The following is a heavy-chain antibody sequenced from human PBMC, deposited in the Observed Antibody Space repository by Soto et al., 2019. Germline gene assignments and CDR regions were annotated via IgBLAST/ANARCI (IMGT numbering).Heavy chain of an antibody. Sequence: QVQLVQSGAEVKKPGSSVKVSCKASGGTFSSYIISWVRQAPGQGLEWMGRIIPILGIANYAPKFQGRVTITADKSTSTAYMELSSLRSADTAVYYCAGRLDGDYGDFAYWGQGTLVTVSS. J-gene: IGHJ4*02. D-gene: IGHD4-17*01. CDR3: AGRLDGDYGDFAY. V-gene: IGHV1-69*02. CDR1: GGTFSSYI. CDR2: IIPILGIA.